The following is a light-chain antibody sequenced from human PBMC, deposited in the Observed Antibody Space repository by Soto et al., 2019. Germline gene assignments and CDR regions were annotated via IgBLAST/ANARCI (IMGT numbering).Light chain of an antibody. CDR1: SSDVGAYNY. J-gene: IGLJ1*01. CDR3: SSYAGGNTYV. Sequence: QSALTQPPSASGSPGQSVTISCTGTSSDVGAYNYVSWYQQHPGKAPKLLLSEVSNRPSGVSDRFSGSKSGNTASLTVSGLQAEDEADYYCSSYAGGNTYVFGTGTKVTVL. CDR2: EVS. V-gene: IGLV2-8*01.